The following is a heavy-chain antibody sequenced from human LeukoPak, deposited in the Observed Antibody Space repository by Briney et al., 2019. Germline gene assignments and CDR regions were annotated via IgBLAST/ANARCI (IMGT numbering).Heavy chain of an antibody. D-gene: IGHD6-6*01. CDR1: GYTFGAYF. CDR2: MNPNSGNT. V-gene: IGHV1-8*02. Sequence: ASMKVSCKAFGYTFGAYFMHWVRQATGQGLEWMGWMNPNSGNTGYAQKFQGRVTMTRNTSISTAYMELSSLRSEDTAVYYCARVYSSSNYYFDYWGQGTLVTVSS. J-gene: IGHJ4*02. CDR3: ARVYSSSNYYFDY.